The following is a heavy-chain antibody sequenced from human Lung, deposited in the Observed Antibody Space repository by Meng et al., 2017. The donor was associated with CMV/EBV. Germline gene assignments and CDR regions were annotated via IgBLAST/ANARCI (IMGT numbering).Heavy chain of an antibody. CDR3: ARGMGSPPRSKLLGSRRTRDFYYGLDV. CDR1: GGSFSGFY. V-gene: IGHV4-34*01. Sequence: SETXSLXCAVYGGSFSGFYWSWIRQPPGKGLEWIGAISHSGSTNYKPSLKSRVTISVDTSKNQFSLKLNSLTAADTAVYYCARGMGSPPRSKLLGSRRTRDFYYGLDVXGQGXTVTVSS. D-gene: IGHD2-15*01. J-gene: IGHJ6*02. CDR2: ISHSGST.